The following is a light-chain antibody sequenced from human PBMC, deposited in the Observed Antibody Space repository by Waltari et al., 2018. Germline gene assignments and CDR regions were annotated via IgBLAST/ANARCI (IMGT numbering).Light chain of an antibody. Sequence: DIRMTQSPSSLSASVGDKVTITCHTSQSISTYLNWYQQKPGKAPKVLIYDASTLQSAVPSRFSGSGSGTDFTLTISSLQPEDFATYYCQQTYDTPRTFGQGTKVDIK. J-gene: IGKJ1*01. CDR3: QQTYDTPRT. CDR2: DAS. V-gene: IGKV1-39*01. CDR1: QSISTY.